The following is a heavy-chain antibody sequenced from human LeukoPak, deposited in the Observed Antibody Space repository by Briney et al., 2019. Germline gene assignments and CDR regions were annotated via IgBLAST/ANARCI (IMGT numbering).Heavy chain of an antibody. V-gene: IGHV4-4*07. J-gene: IGHJ4*02. CDR1: GASINSDY. CDR3: VRGWAPRGEKSSFAS. Sequence: SETLSLTCTVSGASINSDYWTWVRQVTGKGLEWIGRIFASGSTNYNPYLRRRITMSVHAPTNKFSLDLSSVTAAATGVYYCVRGWAPRGEKSSFASWGQGTLVTVSS. D-gene: IGHD3-10*01. CDR2: IFASGST.